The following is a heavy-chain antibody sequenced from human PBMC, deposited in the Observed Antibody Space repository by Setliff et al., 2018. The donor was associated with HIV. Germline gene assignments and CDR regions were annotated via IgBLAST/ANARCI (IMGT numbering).Heavy chain of an antibody. J-gene: IGHJ3*01. D-gene: IGHD1-1*01. CDR1: GFIFDDYG. V-gene: IGHV3-20*04. Sequence: LRLSCAASGFIFDDYGMNWVRQVPGKGLEGVCGVEWTGGRTGYADSVKCRFTITRDSAKKIVYLQMSALRVEDTAIYYYAKPTPGLYPRSFDVWGQGTMVTVSS. CDR3: AKPTPGLYPRSFDV. CDR2: VEWTGGRT.